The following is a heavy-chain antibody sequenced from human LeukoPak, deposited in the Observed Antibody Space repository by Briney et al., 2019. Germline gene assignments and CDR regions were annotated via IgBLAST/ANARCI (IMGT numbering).Heavy chain of an antibody. D-gene: IGHD3-9*01. CDR1: GGSISSGSYY. CDR2: IYTSGST. CDR3: AKDVLRYFDWLLPRACYFDY. V-gene: IGHV4-61*02. Sequence: SETLSLTCTVSGGSISSGSYYWSWIRQPAGKGLEWIGRIYTSGSTNYNPSLKSRVTMSVDTSKNQFSLKLSSVTAADTAVYYCAKDVLRYFDWLLPRACYFDYWGQGTLVTVSS. J-gene: IGHJ4*02.